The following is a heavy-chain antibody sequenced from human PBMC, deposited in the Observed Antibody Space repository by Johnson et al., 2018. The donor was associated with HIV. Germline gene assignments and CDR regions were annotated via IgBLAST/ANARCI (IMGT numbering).Heavy chain of an antibody. CDR1: GFTFGSYG. Sequence: QVQLVESGGGVVQPGRSLRLSCAASGFTFGSYGIHWVRQAPGKGLEWVEVISYDGSNKYYADSVKGRFTIVRDNSKNTLYLQMSSLRTEDTAVYYCAKVHIPARWSAAFDIWGRGTLVTVSS. V-gene: IGHV3-30*18. D-gene: IGHD6-6*01. J-gene: IGHJ3*02. CDR3: AKVHIPARWSAAFDI. CDR2: ISYDGSNK.